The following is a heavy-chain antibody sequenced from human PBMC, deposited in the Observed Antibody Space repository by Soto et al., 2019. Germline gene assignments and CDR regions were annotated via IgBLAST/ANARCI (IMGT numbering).Heavy chain of an antibody. V-gene: IGHV1-69*02. CDR2: IIPMIGVA. Sequence: QVQLVQSGAEVKKPGSSVKVSCKVSGGTFSSYTFTWVRQAPGQGPEWVGRIIPMIGVANYAQKFKGRVTITADKSTSTADMELSSLRADDTAVYYCARGDGGSGGDSGFDFWGQGTLVTVSS. CDR3: ARGDGGSGGDSGFDF. CDR1: GGTFSSYT. J-gene: IGHJ4*02. D-gene: IGHD3-10*01.